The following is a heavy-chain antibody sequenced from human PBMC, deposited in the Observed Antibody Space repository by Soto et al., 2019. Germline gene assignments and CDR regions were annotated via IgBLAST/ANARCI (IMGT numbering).Heavy chain of an antibody. CDR1: GFTFSSLG. Sequence: QVKLVESGGGVVQPGRSLRLSCAASGFTFSSLGMDWVRQAPGKGLEWVALISYDGSKKYYGDSVKGRFTISRDNSRNTLHLQMNGLRPEDTGVYYCAREGGWIWAPFDNWGQGTLVTVSS. V-gene: IGHV3-30-3*01. D-gene: IGHD2-2*03. CDR2: ISYDGSKK. CDR3: AREGGWIWAPFDN. J-gene: IGHJ4*02.